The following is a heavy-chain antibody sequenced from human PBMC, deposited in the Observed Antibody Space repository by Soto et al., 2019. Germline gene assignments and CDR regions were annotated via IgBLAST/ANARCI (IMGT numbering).Heavy chain of an antibody. Sequence: SETLSLTCTVSGGSICSSSYYWGWIRQPPGKGLEWIGSIYYSGSTYYNPSLKSRVTISVDTSKNQFSLKLSSVTAADTAVYYCARQRGYSSSWYIDWFEPWGQGTLVTVSS. D-gene: IGHD6-13*01. J-gene: IGHJ5*02. CDR3: ARQRGYSSSWYIDWFEP. V-gene: IGHV4-39*01. CDR2: IYYSGST. CDR1: GGSICSSSYY.